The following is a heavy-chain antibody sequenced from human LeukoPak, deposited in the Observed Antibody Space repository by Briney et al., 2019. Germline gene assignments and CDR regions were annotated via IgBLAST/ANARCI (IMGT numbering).Heavy chain of an antibody. CDR3: ARDYYDSSGYYSAGY. CDR2: IYYSGST. J-gene: IGHJ4*02. D-gene: IGHD3-22*01. V-gene: IGHV4-59*12. Sequence: SETLSLTCTVSGGSISSYYWSWIRQPPGKGLEWIGYIYYSGSTNYNPSLKSRVTISVDTSKNQFSLKLSSVTAADTAVYYCARDYYDSSGYYSAGYWGQGTLVTVSS. CDR1: GGSISSYY.